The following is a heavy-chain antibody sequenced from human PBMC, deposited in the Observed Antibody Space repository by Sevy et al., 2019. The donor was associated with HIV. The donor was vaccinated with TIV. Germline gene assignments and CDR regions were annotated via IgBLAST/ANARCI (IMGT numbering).Heavy chain of an antibody. V-gene: IGHV4-59*01. J-gene: IGHJ4*02. D-gene: IGHD1-20*01. CDR2: IYYSGRT. CDR3: ARVGFNWNDVDY. Sequence: SETLSLTCSVSGGSMNIYYWSWIRQPPGKGLEWIGFIYYSGRTNYNPSLKSRVTISVDKSKNQFSVKLSSVTAADTAVYYCARVGFNWNDVDYWGQGTLVTVSS. CDR1: GGSMNIYY.